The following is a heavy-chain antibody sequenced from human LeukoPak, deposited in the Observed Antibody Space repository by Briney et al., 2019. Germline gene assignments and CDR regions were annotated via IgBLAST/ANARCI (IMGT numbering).Heavy chain of an antibody. CDR1: GFTFSSYG. CDR3: AKDSGYSDY. D-gene: IGHD3-22*01. J-gene: IGHJ4*02. V-gene: IGHV3-30*18. CDR2: ISYDGSNK. Sequence: GGSLRLSCAASGFTFSSYGMHWVRQAPGKGLEWVAVISYDGSNKYYADSVKGRFTISRDNSKNTLYLQMNSLRAENTAVYYCAKDSGYSDYWGQGTLVTVSS.